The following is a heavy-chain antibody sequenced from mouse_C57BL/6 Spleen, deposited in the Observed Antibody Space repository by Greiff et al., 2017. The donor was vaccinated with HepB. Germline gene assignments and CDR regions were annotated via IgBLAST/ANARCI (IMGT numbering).Heavy chain of an antibody. J-gene: IGHJ3*01. CDR3: ARGFTTVVDAWFAY. Sequence: QVHVKQSGAELVKPGASVKISCKASGYAFSSYWMNWVKQRPGKGLEWIGQIYPGDGDTNYNGKFKGKATLTADKSSSTAYMQLSSLTSEDSAVYFCARGFTTVVDAWFAYWGQGTLVTVSA. D-gene: IGHD1-1*01. CDR1: GYAFSSYW. V-gene: IGHV1-80*01. CDR2: IYPGDGDT.